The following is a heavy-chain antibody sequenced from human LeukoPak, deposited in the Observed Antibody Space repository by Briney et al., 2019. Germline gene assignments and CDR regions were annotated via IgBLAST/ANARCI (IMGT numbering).Heavy chain of an antibody. J-gene: IGHJ4*02. CDR2: INAGNGHT. D-gene: IGHD3-16*02. CDR3: ARDYDYLWGSYRANHNYFDY. CDR1: GYTFTSYA. Sequence: ASVKVSCKASGYTFTSYAMHWVRQAPGQRLEWMGWINAGNGHTKYSQKFQGRVTITRDTSASTAYMELSSLTSEDTAVYYCARDYDYLWGSYRANHNYFDYRGQGTLVTVSS. V-gene: IGHV1-3*01.